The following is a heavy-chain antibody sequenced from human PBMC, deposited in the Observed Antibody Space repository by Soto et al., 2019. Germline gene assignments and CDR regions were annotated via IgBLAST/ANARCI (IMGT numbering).Heavy chain of an antibody. Sequence: EVQLVESGGGLVKPGGSLRLSCAASGFTFSNAWMSWVRQAPGKGLEWVGRIKRKTDGGTTDYAAPVKGRFTISRDDSKNTLYLQMNSLKTEDTAVYYCTTVGRAVAGKGRWFDPWGQGTLVTVSS. CDR2: IKRKTDGGTT. V-gene: IGHV3-15*01. CDR3: TTVGRAVAGKGRWFDP. CDR1: GFTFSNAW. D-gene: IGHD6-19*01. J-gene: IGHJ5*02.